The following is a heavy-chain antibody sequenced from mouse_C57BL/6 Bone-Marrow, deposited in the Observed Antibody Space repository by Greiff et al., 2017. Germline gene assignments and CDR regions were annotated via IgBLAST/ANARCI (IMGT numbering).Heavy chain of an antibody. Sequence: EVQLQQSGAELVKPGASVKFSCTASGFNFKDYYMHWVKQRTEQGLEWIGRIDPEDGETKYAPKFQGKATITADKSANPAYMKLSSLTSEDTAVYYCARLGMVTEDYWGQGNTLTVSS. J-gene: IGHJ2*01. CDR3: ARLGMVTEDY. CDR2: IDPEDGET. V-gene: IGHV14-2*01. CDR1: GFNFKDYY. D-gene: IGHD2-3*01.